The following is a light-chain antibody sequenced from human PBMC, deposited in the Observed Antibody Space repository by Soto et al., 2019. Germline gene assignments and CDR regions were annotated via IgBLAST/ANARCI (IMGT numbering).Light chain of an antibody. CDR3: SSYTSSSTDV. CDR1: SSDVGFSNY. V-gene: IGLV2-14*01. Sequence: LTQPAPVSGSPGQSITISCTGTSSDVGFSNYVFWYQQHPGKAPKLIISDVSNRPSGVSNRFSGSKSGNTASLTISGLQAEDEADYYCSSYTSSSTDVFGTGTKVTVL. J-gene: IGLJ1*01. CDR2: DVS.